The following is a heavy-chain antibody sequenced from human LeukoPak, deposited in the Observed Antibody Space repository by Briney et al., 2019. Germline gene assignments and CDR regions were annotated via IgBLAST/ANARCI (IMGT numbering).Heavy chain of an antibody. Sequence: ASVKVSCKASGYTFTGYYMHWVRQAPGQGLERMGWINPNSGGTNYAQKFQGRVTITRDTSISTAYMELSRLRSDDTAVYYCARDQWGDHIVVVPAAISPSRAMDVWGKGTTVTVSS. V-gene: IGHV1-2*02. CDR1: GYTFTGYY. D-gene: IGHD2-2*02. CDR2: INPNSGGT. J-gene: IGHJ6*04. CDR3: ARDQWGDHIVVVPAAISPSRAMDV.